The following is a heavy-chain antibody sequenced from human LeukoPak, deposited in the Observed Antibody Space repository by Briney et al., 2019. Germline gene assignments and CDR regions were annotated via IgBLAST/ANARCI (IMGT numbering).Heavy chain of an antibody. D-gene: IGHD3-10*01. J-gene: IGHJ3*02. CDR3: SRVHKAFDGARDAFDI. CDR2: TYYRSKWYS. V-gene: IGHV6-1*01. Sequence: SETLSLTCAISGDSVSSNSAAWNWIRQSPSRGLEWLGRTYYRSKWYSDYAVSVKSRITINPDTSKNQFSLQLNSVTPEDTAVYYCSRVHKAFDGARDAFDIWGQGTMVTVSS. CDR1: GDSVSSNSAA.